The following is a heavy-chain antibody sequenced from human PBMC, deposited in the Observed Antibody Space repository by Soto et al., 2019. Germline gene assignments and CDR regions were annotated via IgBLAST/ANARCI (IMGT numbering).Heavy chain of an antibody. Sequence: HPGGSLRLSCAASGFTVSSNYMSWVRQAPGTGLEWVSVIYSGGSTYYADSVKGRFTISRDNSKNTLYLQMNSLRAEDTAVYYCATYYGSGSYLVYYYYYMDVWGKGTTVTVSS. D-gene: IGHD3-10*01. J-gene: IGHJ6*03. V-gene: IGHV3-66*01. CDR3: ATYYGSGSYLVYYYYYMDV. CDR1: GFTVSSNY. CDR2: IYSGGST.